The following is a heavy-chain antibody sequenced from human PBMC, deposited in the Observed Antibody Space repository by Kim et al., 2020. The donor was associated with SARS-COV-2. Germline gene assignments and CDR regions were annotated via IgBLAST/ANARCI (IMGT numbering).Heavy chain of an antibody. Sequence: SETLSLTCAVYGGSFSGYYWSWIRQPPGKGLEWIGEINHSGSTNYNPSLKSRVTISVDTSKNQFSLKLSSVTAADTAVYYCARGFSANARRIYYYDSSGQGWFDPWGQGTLVTVSS. D-gene: IGHD3-22*01. J-gene: IGHJ5*02. V-gene: IGHV4-34*01. CDR3: ARGFSANARRIYYYDSSGQGWFDP. CDR1: GGSFSGYY. CDR2: INHSGST.